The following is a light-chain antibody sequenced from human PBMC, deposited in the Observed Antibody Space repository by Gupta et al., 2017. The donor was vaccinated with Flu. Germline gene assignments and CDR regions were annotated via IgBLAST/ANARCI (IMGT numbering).Light chain of an antibody. V-gene: IGKV3-11*01. CDR2: DSF. J-gene: IGKJ4*02. CDR1: QDIGPY. Sequence: DRATLSCRASQDIGPYLAWYQQRPGQPPRLLIDDSFNRASGIPARFRGSGSGTGFILTISSLEPEDFAFYYCQQRSDWPRLTFGGGTKVEI. CDR3: QQRSDWPRLT.